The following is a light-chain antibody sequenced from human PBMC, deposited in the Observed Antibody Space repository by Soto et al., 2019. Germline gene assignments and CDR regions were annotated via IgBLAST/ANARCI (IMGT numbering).Light chain of an antibody. CDR2: AAS. J-gene: IGKJ4*01. CDR3: QQRNNWPLT. Sequence: DIQMTQSPSSLSASVGDRVTITCLASQSISSYLNWYQQKPGKAPKLLIYAASSLQSGVPSRFSGSGSGTDFTLTISSLQPEDVAIYYCQQRNNWPLTFGGGTKVDIK. V-gene: IGKV1-39*01. CDR1: QSISSY.